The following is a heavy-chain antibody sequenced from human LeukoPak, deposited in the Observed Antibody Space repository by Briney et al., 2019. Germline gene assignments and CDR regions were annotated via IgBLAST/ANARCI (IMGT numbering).Heavy chain of an antibody. Sequence: SQTLSLTCAISGDSVSSNSAAWNWIRQSPSRGLEWLGRTYYRSKWYNDYAVSVKSRITINPDTSKNQFSLQLNSVTPEDTAVYYCARDSLYYYDSSGYSSYFDYWGQGTLVTVSS. J-gene: IGHJ4*02. CDR1: GDSVSSNSAA. V-gene: IGHV6-1*01. CDR2: TYYRSKWYN. CDR3: ARDSLYYYDSSGYSSYFDY. D-gene: IGHD3-22*01.